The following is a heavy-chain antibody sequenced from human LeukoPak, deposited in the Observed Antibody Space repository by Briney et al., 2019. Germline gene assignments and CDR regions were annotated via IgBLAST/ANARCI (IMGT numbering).Heavy chain of an antibody. J-gene: IGHJ4*02. CDR3: VKDRSWGGSGWYFDY. CDR1: DGSISIYY. CDR2: IYSSGNT. V-gene: IGHV4-4*08. Sequence: SETLSLTCTVSDGSISIYYWSWVRQPPGKGLEWIGYIYSSGNTIYNPSLKSRVTISVDRSKNQFSLKLSSVTAADTAVYYCVKDRSWGGSGWYFDYWGQGTLVTVSS. D-gene: IGHD6-19*01.